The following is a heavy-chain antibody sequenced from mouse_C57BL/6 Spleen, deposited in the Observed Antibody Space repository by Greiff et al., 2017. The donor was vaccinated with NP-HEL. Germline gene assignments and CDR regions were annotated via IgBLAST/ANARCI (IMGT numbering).Heavy chain of an antibody. CDR3: AKAYYGSSFYFDV. J-gene: IGHJ1*03. CDR2: IWRGGST. D-gene: IGHD1-1*01. V-gene: IGHV2-5*01. Sequence: QVQLQQSGPGLVQPSQSLSITCTVSGFSLTSYGVHWVRQSPGKGLEWLGVIWRGGSTDYNAAFMSRLSITKDNSKSQVFFKMNSLQADDTAIYYCAKAYYGSSFYFDVWGTGTTVTVSS. CDR1: GFSLTSYG.